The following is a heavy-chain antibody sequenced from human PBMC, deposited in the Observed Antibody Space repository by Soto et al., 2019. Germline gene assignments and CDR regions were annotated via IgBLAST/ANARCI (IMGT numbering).Heavy chain of an antibody. D-gene: IGHD3-9*01. Sequence: EVQLVESGGGLVQPGGSLRLSCAASGFTVSSNYMSWVRQAPGKGLEWVSVIYSGGSTYYADSVKGRFTISRDNSKNTLYLQMNSLRAEDTAVYYCARERYFDWSNPAPWGQGTLVTVSS. J-gene: IGHJ5*02. CDR1: GFTVSSNY. CDR3: ARERYFDWSNPAP. CDR2: IYSGGST. V-gene: IGHV3-66*01.